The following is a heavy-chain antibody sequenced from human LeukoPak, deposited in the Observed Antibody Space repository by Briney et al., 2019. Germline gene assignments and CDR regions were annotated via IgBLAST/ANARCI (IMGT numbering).Heavy chain of an antibody. CDR1: GYSISSGYY. CDR2: IYHTGST. CDR3: TRVGSGWRGTDY. V-gene: IGHV4-38-2*01. D-gene: IGHD6-19*01. J-gene: IGHJ4*02. Sequence: AETLSLTCAVSGYSISSGYYWGWIRQPPGKGREWIGRIYHTGSTYYNPSLESRVTISVDTSKNQFSLEVSSVTAADTAVYYCTRVGSGWRGTDYWGQGTLVSVSS.